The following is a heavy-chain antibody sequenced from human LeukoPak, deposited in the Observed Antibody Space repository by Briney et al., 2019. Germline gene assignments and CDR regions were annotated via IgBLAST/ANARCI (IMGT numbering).Heavy chain of an antibody. V-gene: IGHV4-59*11. J-gene: IGHJ4*02. CDR2: IYYSGST. CDR3: ARKEGDY. CDR1: GGSISSHY. Sequence: SETLSLTCTVSGGSISSHYWSWIRQPPGKRLEWIGYIYYSGSTNYNPSLKSRVTISVDPSKNQFSLKLSSVTAADTAVYYCARKEGDYWGQGTLVTVSS.